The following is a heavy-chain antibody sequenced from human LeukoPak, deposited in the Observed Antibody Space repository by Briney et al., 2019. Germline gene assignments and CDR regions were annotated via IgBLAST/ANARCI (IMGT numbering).Heavy chain of an antibody. J-gene: IGHJ6*03. Sequence: PSETLSLTCSVSGGSISRYYWSWIRQSPGKGLEWIGYMFYTGSTNYNPSLKSRVTMSLDTSKNQFSLKLTSVTAADMAVYFCARGAYNTWSEGPYFYYMDVWGKGTTVTVSS. CDR1: GGSISRYY. V-gene: IGHV4-59*01. CDR3: ARGAYNTWSEGPYFYYMDV. CDR2: MFYTGST. D-gene: IGHD1-14*01.